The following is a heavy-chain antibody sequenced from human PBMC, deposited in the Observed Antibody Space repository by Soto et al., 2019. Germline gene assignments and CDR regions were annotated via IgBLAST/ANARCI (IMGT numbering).Heavy chain of an antibody. CDR1: GFSLSTSGMC. CDR2: IDWDDDK. CDR3: ARIRAAYCSGGSCYSGSDAFDI. J-gene: IGHJ3*02. D-gene: IGHD2-15*01. V-gene: IGHV2-70*11. Sequence: SGPTLVNPTQTLTLTCTFSGFSLSTSGMCVSWIRQPLGKALEWLARIDWDDDKYYSTSLKTRLTISKDTSKNQVVLTMTNMDPVDTATYYCARIRAAYCSGGSCYSGSDAFDIWGQGTMVTVSS.